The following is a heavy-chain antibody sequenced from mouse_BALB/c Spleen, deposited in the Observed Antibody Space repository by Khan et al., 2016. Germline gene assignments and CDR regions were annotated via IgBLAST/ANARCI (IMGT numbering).Heavy chain of an antibody. Sequence: EVQLEVSGGGLVQPGGSMKLSCVASGFTFSNYWMNWVRQSPEKGLEWVAEIRLKSNNYAIYYAESVKGRFTISRDDCTSSVYLQMNNLRAEDTGIYYCARDGDLDYWGQGTTLTVSS. CDR2: IRLKSNNYAI. CDR3: ARDGDLDY. J-gene: IGHJ2*01. CDR1: GFTFSNYW. V-gene: IGHV6-6*02. D-gene: IGHD2-13*01.